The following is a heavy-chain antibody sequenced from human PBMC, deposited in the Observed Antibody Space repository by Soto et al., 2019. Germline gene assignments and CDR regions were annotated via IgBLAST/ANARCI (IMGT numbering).Heavy chain of an antibody. V-gene: IGHV1-18*01. Sequence: QVQLVQSGAEVKKPGASVKVSCKASGYTFTSYGISRVRQAPGQGLEWMGWISAYNGNTNYAQKRQGRVTMTTDTSTSRAYRELRSLRSDDRAVYYCARDSWVFPWDYWGQGTLVTVSS. J-gene: IGHJ4*02. CDR3: ARDSWVFPWDY. CDR1: GYTFTSYG. CDR2: ISAYNGNT. D-gene: IGHD6-13*01.